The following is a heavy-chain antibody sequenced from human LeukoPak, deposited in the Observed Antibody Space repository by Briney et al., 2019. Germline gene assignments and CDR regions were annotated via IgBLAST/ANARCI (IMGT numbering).Heavy chain of an antibody. CDR1: GFTFGGYG. D-gene: IGHD6-19*01. CDR2: IAYDGSRA. Sequence: GGSLRLSCAGSGFTFGGYGMHWFRQTPGKGLEWVAVIAYDGSRAFYADSVKGRFTISRDNSKNTLSVQMDDLRAEDTAVYYCTRYNSDHLDYGAQGTRVTVSS. CDR3: TRYNSDHLDY. V-gene: IGHV3-30*12. J-gene: IGHJ4*02.